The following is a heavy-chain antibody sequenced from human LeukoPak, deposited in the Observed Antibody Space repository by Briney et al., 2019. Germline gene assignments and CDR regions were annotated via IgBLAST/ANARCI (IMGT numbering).Heavy chain of an antibody. Sequence: SQTLSLTCVISGDSFSRNNAAWNWIRQSPSRGLEWLGKIYYRSTWYNDYAASVKSRITMSPDTSENQFSLHLNYVTPEDTAVYYCARISGGGDYYFDLWGPGTLVTVSS. CDR1: GDSFSRNNAA. CDR3: ARISGGGDYYFDL. V-gene: IGHV6-1*01. CDR2: IYYRSTWYN. J-gene: IGHJ2*01. D-gene: IGHD2-21*02.